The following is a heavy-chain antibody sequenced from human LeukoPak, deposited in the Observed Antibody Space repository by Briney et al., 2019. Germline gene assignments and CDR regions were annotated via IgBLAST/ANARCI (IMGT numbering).Heavy chain of an antibody. D-gene: IGHD5-12*01. CDR2: TYTSGST. J-gene: IGHJ5*02. CDR1: GGSISSYY. V-gene: IGHV4-4*07. CDR3: ARVGYDRGFAGFDP. Sequence: SETLSLTCTVSGGSISSYYWNWIRQPAGKGLEWIGRTYTSGSTNYNPSLKSRVTMSVDTSKNQFSLKLSSVTAADTAVYYCARVGYDRGFAGFDPWGQGTLVTVSS.